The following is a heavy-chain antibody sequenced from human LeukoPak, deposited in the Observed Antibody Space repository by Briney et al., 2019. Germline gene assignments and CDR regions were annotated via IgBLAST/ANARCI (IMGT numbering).Heavy chain of an antibody. J-gene: IGHJ3*02. Sequence: GESLQISCKGSGYNFTSYWIGWVRQMPGKGLEWMGIIYPGDSDTRYSPSFQGQVTISADKSISTAYLQWSSLKASDTAMYYCARPSSSWYLFNAFDIWGQGTMVTVSS. CDR1: GYNFTSYW. CDR3: ARPSSSWYLFNAFDI. D-gene: IGHD6-13*01. V-gene: IGHV5-51*01. CDR2: IYPGDSDT.